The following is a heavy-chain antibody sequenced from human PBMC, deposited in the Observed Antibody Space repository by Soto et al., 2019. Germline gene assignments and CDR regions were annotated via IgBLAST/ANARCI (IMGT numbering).Heavy chain of an antibody. J-gene: IGHJ1*01. D-gene: IGHD3-3*01. Sequence: ASVKVSCKASGYTFTSYDINWVRQATGQGLEWMGWMNPNSGNTGYAQKFQGRVTMTRNTSISTAYMELSSLRSEDTAVYYCAIGQPYYDFWSGYYSAEYFQHWGQGTLVTVSS. CDR3: AIGQPYYDFWSGYYSAEYFQH. V-gene: IGHV1-8*01. CDR2: MNPNSGNT. CDR1: GYTFTSYD.